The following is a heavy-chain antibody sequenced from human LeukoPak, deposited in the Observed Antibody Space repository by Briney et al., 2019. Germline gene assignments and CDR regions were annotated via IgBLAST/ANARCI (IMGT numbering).Heavy chain of an antibody. CDR3: ARDLGLDTTMIFFDY. D-gene: IGHD5-18*01. CDR1: GYSFTSFG. J-gene: IGHJ4*02. Sequence: ASVKVSCKASGYSFTSFGISWVRQAPGQGPEWMGWISAYNGNPNYVQKFQGRVTMTTDTSTNTAYMELRSLTSDDTAVYYCARDLGLDTTMIFFDYWGQGTLVTVSS. CDR2: ISAYNGNP. V-gene: IGHV1-18*01.